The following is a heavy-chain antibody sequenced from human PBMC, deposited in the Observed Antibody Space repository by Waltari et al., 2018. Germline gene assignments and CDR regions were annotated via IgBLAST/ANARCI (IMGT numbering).Heavy chain of an antibody. D-gene: IGHD3-10*01. CDR1: GFTVSSNY. CDR3: ARGDGVRGVIFDY. V-gene: IGHV3-53*01. Sequence: EVQLVESGGGLIQPGGSLRLSCAASGFTVSSNYMSWVRQAPGKGRELVSVFYTGGSTYYADSVNGRFTISRDKSKNTLYLQMNSLRAEDTAGYYCARGDGVRGVIFDYWGQGTLVTVSS. J-gene: IGHJ4*02. CDR2: FYTGGST.